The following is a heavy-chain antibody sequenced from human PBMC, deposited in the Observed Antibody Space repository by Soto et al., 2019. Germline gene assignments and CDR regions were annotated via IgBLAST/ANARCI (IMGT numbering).Heavy chain of an antibody. CDR2: IPYTERT. J-gene: IGHJ6*01. Sequence: LSLTCPFAGGSLISSDYYWGWIKQPPGKGLEWIGSIPYTERTYYNPSLKSRVSMSIDTSNNQVSLTVSSVTAADTAVYYCARPLSGSTSLPYVWGQGTLVSGSS. V-gene: IGHV4-39*01. CDR3: ARPLSGSTSLPYV. D-gene: IGHD1-26*01. CDR1: GGSLISSDYY.